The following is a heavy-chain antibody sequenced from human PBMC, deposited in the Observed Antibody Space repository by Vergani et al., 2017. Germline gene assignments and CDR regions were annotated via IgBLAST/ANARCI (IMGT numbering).Heavy chain of an antibody. J-gene: IGHJ5*02. D-gene: IGHD2-15*01. CDR2: INHSGST. V-gene: IGHV4-34*01. CDR3: ASGGVVVVAATPGWFDP. Sequence: QVQLQQWGAGLLKPSETLSLTCAVYGGSFSGYYWSWIRQPPGKGLEWLGEINHSGSTTYNPSLKSRVTISVDTSKNQFSLKLSCVTAADTAVDYCASGGVVVVAATPGWFDPWGQGTLVTVSS. CDR1: GGSFSGYY.